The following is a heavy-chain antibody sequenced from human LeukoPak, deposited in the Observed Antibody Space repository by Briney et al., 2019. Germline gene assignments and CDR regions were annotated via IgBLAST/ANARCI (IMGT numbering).Heavy chain of an antibody. D-gene: IGHD2-2*01. V-gene: IGHV1-69*13. CDR2: IIPIFGTA. CDR1: GGTFSSYA. J-gene: IGHJ5*02. Sequence: ASVKVSCKASGGTFSSYAISWVRQAPGQGLEWMGGIIPIFGTANYAQKFQGRVTITADESTSTAYMELSSLRSEDTAVYYCARGCSGTSCYVENWFDPWGQGTLVTVSS. CDR3: ARGCSGTSCYVENWFDP.